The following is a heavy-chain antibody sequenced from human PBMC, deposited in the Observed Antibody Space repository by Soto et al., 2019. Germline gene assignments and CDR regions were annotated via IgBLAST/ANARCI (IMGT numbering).Heavy chain of an antibody. V-gene: IGHV3-23*01. D-gene: IGHD1-1*01. Sequence: EVQLLESGGGVVQPGGSLRLSCVGSGFTFSSYDMTWVRQAPGKGLEWVSSFSFYGRRDNTYYADSVKGRFTISRDNSRNTVYLQMDNLRVEDTAVYYCANSQYNDNGGPNDPWCQGTLVTVSS. CDR2: FSFYGRRDNT. CDR3: ANSQYNDNGGPNDP. J-gene: IGHJ5*02. CDR1: GFTFSSYD.